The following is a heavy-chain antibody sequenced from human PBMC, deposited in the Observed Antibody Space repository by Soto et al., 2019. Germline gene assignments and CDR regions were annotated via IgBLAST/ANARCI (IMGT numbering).Heavy chain of an antibody. CDR2: INHSGST. D-gene: IGHD3-22*01. CDR1: GGSFSGYY. J-gene: IGHJ4*02. Sequence: SETLSLTCAVYGGSFSGYYWSWIRQPPGKGLEWIGEINHSGSTNYNPSLKSRVTISVDTSKNQFSLKLSSVTAADTAVYYYARGVGRRYYYDSSGYYTFDYWGQGTLVTVSS. CDR3: ARGVGRRYYYDSSGYYTFDY. V-gene: IGHV4-34*01.